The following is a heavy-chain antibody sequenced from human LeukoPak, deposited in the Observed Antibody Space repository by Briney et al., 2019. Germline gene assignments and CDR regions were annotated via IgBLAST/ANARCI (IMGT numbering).Heavy chain of an antibody. V-gene: IGHV4-39*01. CDR3: ASLITIFGVVRDAFDI. J-gene: IGHJ3*02. Sequence: SETLSLTCTVSGGSISSNSYYWGWIRQPPGKGLEWIGSIYYSGSTYYNPSLKSRVTISVDTSKNQFSLKLSSVTAADTAVYYCASLITIFGVVRDAFDIWGQGTMVTVSS. CDR1: GGSISSNSYY. CDR2: IYYSGST. D-gene: IGHD3-3*01.